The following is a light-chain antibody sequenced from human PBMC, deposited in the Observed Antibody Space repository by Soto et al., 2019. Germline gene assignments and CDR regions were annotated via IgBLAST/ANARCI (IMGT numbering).Light chain of an antibody. V-gene: IGLV2-8*01. CDR1: SSDVGGYNY. Sequence: QSALTQPPSASGSPGQSVTISCTGTSSDVGGYNYVSWNQQHPGKVPKLMIYEVNKRPSGVPDLFSGSKSGNTASLTVSGLQPEDEADYYCTSYAGGNNVFGTGTMLTVL. CDR3: TSYAGGNNV. CDR2: EVN. J-gene: IGLJ1*01.